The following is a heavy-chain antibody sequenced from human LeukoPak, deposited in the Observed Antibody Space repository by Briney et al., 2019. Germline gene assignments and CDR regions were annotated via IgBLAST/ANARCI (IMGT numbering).Heavy chain of an antibody. CDR3: ARLSGYCSSTSCYTNYYMDV. Sequence: GESLKISCKGSGYSFATYWIGWVRQMPGKGLEWMGIIYPGDSDTRYSPSFQGQVTISADKSISTAYLQWSSLKASDTAMYYCARLSGYCSSTSCYTNYYMDVWGKGTTVTVSS. D-gene: IGHD2-2*02. J-gene: IGHJ6*03. CDR1: GYSFATYW. V-gene: IGHV5-51*01. CDR2: IYPGDSDT.